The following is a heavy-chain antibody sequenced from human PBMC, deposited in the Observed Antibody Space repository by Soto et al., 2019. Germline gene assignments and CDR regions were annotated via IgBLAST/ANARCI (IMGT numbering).Heavy chain of an antibody. Sequence: QVQLQEAGPGLVKPSETLSLTCTVSGGSISSYYWSWIRQPPGKGLEWIGYIYYSGSTNYNPSLKSRVTISVDSSNNHFSLKLSSVTAKDTAVYYCARGVSLYCGGDCEDREFCDYWGQVSLVTVSS. V-gene: IGHV4-59*01. J-gene: IGHJ4*02. CDR1: GGSISSYY. D-gene: IGHD2-21*02. CDR2: IYYSGST. CDR3: ARGVSLYCGGDCEDREFCDY.